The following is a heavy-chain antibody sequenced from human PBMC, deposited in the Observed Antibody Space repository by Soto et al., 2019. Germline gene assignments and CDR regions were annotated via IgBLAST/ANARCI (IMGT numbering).Heavy chain of an antibody. CDR1: GFTFRNHA. Sequence: QVQLVESEGGVVQPGGSLRLSCAASGFTFRNHAMHWVRQAAGKGLECLAVIAHDGSNAFYKDSVKGRFTVSRDNSKNTLYLYMNSLRSEDTGVYYCARGDREDILVVVGARPGEYGTDIWGQGTTVIVSS. CDR3: ARGDREDILVVVGARPGEYGTDI. V-gene: IGHV3-30-3*01. D-gene: IGHD2-15*01. J-gene: IGHJ6*02. CDR2: IAHDGSNA.